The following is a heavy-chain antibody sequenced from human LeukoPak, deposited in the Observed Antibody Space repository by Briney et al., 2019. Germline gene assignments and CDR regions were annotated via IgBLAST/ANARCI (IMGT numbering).Heavy chain of an antibody. Sequence: KSSQTLSLTCTASGGSISSGSYYWSWIRQPAGKGLEWIGRIYTSGSTNYNPSLKSRVTISVDTSKNQLSLKLNFVTAADTAVYYCARDRGGYTYSHDYWGQGTLVTVSS. CDR3: ARDRGGYTYSHDY. V-gene: IGHV4-61*02. D-gene: IGHD5-18*01. CDR2: IYTSGST. J-gene: IGHJ4*02. CDR1: GGSISSGSYY.